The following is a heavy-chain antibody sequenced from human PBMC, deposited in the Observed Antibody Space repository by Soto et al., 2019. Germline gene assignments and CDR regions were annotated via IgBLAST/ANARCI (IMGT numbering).Heavy chain of an antibody. J-gene: IGHJ4*02. CDR1: GFSLTTTGVG. CDR2: VFWDGGE. CDR3: TQVYGSGSWGWYFHS. D-gene: IGHD1-26*01. Sequence: QITLRESGPSLVKPTETLTLTCTFSGFSLTTTGVGVGWIRQPPGKALEWLAVVFWDGGERYSPSLKSMVTTPTETSKDQVGLTMTNRDPADTATYYCTQVYGSGSWGWYFHSWGQGTLVTVSS. V-gene: IGHV2-5*02.